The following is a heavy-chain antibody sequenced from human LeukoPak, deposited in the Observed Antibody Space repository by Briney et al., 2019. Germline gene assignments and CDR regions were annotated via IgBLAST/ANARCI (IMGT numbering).Heavy chain of an antibody. V-gene: IGHV1-3*01. CDR1: GYTFTNYA. D-gene: IGHD6-13*01. CDR2: INAGNANT. J-gene: IGHJ4*02. Sequence: GASVKVSCKASGYTFTNYAMHWVRQAPGQRLEWMGWINAGNANTKYSQKFQGRVTITRDTSASTAYMELSSLRSEDTAVYYCARDLSGWYSSSWEEISFGYWGQGTLVTVSS. CDR3: ARDLSGWYSSSWEEISFGY.